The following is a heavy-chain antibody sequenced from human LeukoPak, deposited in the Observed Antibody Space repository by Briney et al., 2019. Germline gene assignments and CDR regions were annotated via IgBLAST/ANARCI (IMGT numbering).Heavy chain of an antibody. CDR3: ARGPHTGYDY. Sequence: SVKVSCKASGGTFSSYAIGWVRQAPGQGLEWMGGIIPIFGTTNYAQKFQGRVTITADKSTSTVYMELSRLTSDDTAVYYCARGPHTGYDYWGQGTLVTVSS. CDR1: GGTFSSYA. V-gene: IGHV1-69*06. D-gene: IGHD5-12*01. J-gene: IGHJ4*02. CDR2: IIPIFGTT.